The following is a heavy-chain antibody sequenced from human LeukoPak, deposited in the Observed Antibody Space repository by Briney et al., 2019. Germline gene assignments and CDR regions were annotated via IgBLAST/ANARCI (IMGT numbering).Heavy chain of an antibody. Sequence: ASVKVSCKASGYTFTGYCMHWVRQAPGQGLEWMGWINPNSGGTNYAQKFQGWVTMTRDTSISTAYMELSRLRSDDTAVYYCARATDDYSNYGNWFDPWGQGTLVTVSS. D-gene: IGHD4-11*01. CDR2: INPNSGGT. J-gene: IGHJ5*02. CDR3: ARATDDYSNYGNWFDP. CDR1: GYTFTGYC. V-gene: IGHV1-2*04.